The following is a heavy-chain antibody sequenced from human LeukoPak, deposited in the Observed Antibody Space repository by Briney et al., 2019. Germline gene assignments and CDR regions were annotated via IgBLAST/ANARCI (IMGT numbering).Heavy chain of an antibody. D-gene: IGHD4-23*01. V-gene: IGHV3-53*01. Sequence: GGSLRLSCAASGFTFSSYAMHWVRQAPGKGPEWASVIYNDGSTYYADSVKGRFTISRDNSKNTLFLQMNSLRAEDTAVYYCARSGGVITVAPFDCWGQGSLVTVSS. J-gene: IGHJ4*02. CDR1: GFTFSSYA. CDR2: IYNDGST. CDR3: ARSGGVITVAPFDC.